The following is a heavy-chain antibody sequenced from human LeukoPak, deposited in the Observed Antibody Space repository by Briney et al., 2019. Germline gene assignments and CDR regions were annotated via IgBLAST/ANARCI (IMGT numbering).Heavy chain of an antibody. CDR3: VRLTIFGVVIEPAAFDI. CDR2: INWNGGST. V-gene: IGHV3-20*04. J-gene: IGHJ3*02. Sequence: GGSLRLSCAASGFTFVDYGMSWVRQAPGKGLEWVSGINWNGGSTGYADSVKGRFTISRDNAKNSLYLQMNSLRAEDTALYYCVRLTIFGVVIEPAAFDIWGQGTMVTVSS. CDR1: GFTFVDYG. D-gene: IGHD3-3*01.